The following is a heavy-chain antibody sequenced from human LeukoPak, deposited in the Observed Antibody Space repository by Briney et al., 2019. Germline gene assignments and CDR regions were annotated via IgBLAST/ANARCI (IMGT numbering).Heavy chain of an antibody. D-gene: IGHD2-2*01. J-gene: IGHJ4*02. CDR2: ISSSGSTI. V-gene: IGHV3-48*03. CDR3: AGYCSSTSCYPTVDY. Sequence: GGSLRLSCAASGFTFSSYEMNWVRQAPGKGLEWVLYISSSGSTIYYADSVKGRFTISRDNAKNSLYLQMNSLRAEDTAVYYCAGYCSSTSCYPTVDYWGQGTLVTVSS. CDR1: GFTFSSYE.